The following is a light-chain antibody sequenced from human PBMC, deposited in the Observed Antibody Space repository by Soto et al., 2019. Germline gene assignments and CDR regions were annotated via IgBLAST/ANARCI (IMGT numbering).Light chain of an antibody. Sequence: DVQMTQSPSSLSAFVGDRVTITCRASQGIAPYLAWFQQKPGKVPKRLIYATSTLQSGVPSRFSGSGSGTDFTLTISSLQPEDIGTYYCQQYNSSPLTFGGGTKVEIK. CDR3: QQYNSSPLT. CDR1: QGIAPY. V-gene: IGKV1-27*01. J-gene: IGKJ4*01. CDR2: ATS.